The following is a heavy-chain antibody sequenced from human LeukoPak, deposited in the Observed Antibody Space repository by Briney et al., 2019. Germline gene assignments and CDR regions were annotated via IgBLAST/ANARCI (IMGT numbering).Heavy chain of an antibody. CDR1: GFTFDDYA. CDR3: AKGYYDSSDTDY. J-gene: IGHJ4*02. V-gene: IGHV3-9*01. Sequence: GRSLRLSCAASGFTFDDYAMHWVRQAPGKGLEWVSGISWNSGSIGYADSVKGRFTISRDNAKNSLYLQMNSLRAEDTALYYCAKGYYDSSDTDYWGQGTLVTVSS. D-gene: IGHD3-22*01. CDR2: ISWNSGSI.